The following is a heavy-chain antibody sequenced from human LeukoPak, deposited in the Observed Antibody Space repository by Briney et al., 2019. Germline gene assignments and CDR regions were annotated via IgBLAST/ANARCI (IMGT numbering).Heavy chain of an antibody. CDR3: ARDTSIGLDY. V-gene: IGHV4-39*07. J-gene: IGHJ4*02. CDR1: GGSISSSSYY. CDR2: IYYSGST. Sequence: SETLSLTCTVSGGSISSSSYYWGWIRQPPGKGLEWIGSIYYSGSTYYNPCLKSRVTISVDTSKNQFSLKLSSVTAADTAVYYCARDTSIGLDYWGQGTLVTVSS. D-gene: IGHD3-16*01.